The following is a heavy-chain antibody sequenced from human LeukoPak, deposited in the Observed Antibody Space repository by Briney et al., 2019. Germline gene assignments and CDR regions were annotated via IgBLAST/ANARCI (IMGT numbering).Heavy chain of an antibody. J-gene: IGHJ6*01. CDR1: GGSINSYY. CDR2: IYYSGNT. V-gene: IGHV4-59*01. Sequence: SETLSLTCTVSGGSINSYYWSWIRQPPGKGLQWIGNIYYSGNTNYNPSLKSRLTISVDMSMNQFSLKLSSVTAADPAVYYCARAEPVERDYYYYAMDVWGQGTTVTVSS. CDR3: ARAEPVERDYYYYAMDV. D-gene: IGHD1-26*01.